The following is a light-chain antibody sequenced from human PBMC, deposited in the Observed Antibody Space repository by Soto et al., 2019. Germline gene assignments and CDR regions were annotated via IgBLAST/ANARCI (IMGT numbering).Light chain of an antibody. CDR2: DAS. V-gene: IGKV3-11*01. J-gene: IGKJ5*01. CDR1: QSISSN. Sequence: ERVLTQSPATLSLFPWERATLSFSASQSISSNLAWYQQKPGQAPRLLIYDASNRATGIPARFSGSGSGTDFTLTISSLEPEDFAVYYCQQRSSWPPVTFGQGTRLEIK. CDR3: QQRSSWPPVT.